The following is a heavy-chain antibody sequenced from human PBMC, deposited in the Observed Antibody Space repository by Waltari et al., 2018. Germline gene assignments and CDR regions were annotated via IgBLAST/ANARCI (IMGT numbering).Heavy chain of an antibody. J-gene: IGHJ4*02. V-gene: IGHV3-11*05. Sequence: QVQLVESGGRLVTPGGSLRLPCAAWGFSFRDYFMSWIRQAPGKGLEWVSYISSSSGYTKYADSVKGRFTISRDNAKNSLYLQMNSLRADDTAIYYCAKEENGYPDYWGQGTLVTVSS. CDR2: ISSSSGYT. CDR3: AKEENGYPDY. D-gene: IGHD3-22*01. CDR1: GFSFRDYF.